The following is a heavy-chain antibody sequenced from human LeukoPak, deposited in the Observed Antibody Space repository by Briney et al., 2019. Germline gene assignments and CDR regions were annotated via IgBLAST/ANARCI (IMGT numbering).Heavy chain of an antibody. D-gene: IGHD6-6*01. J-gene: IGHJ6*02. Sequence: GASVKVSRKASAYTFTNYDISWVRQAPGQGLEWMGWISAYSGDTNYAQKVQGRVTMTTDTSTSTAYMELRSLRSDDTAVYYCARDGIAARTSGMDVWGQGTTVTVSS. V-gene: IGHV1-18*01. CDR2: ISAYSGDT. CDR3: ARDGIAARTSGMDV. CDR1: AYTFTNYD.